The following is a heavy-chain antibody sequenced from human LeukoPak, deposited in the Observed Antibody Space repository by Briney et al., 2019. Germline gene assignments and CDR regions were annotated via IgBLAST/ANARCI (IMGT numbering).Heavy chain of an antibody. D-gene: IGHD3-9*01. CDR3: AKVGGRELRYFDWPHYFDY. Sequence: QPGGSLRLSCAASGFTFISYWMHWVRQAPGKGLVWVSLISGDGGSTYYADSVKGRFTISRDNSKNSLYLQMNSLRTEDTALYYCAKVGGRELRYFDWPHYFDYWGQGTLVTVSS. CDR2: ISGDGGST. CDR1: GFTFISYW. J-gene: IGHJ4*02. V-gene: IGHV3-43*02.